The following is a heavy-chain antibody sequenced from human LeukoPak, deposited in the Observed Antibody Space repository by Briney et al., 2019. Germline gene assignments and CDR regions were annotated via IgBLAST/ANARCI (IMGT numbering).Heavy chain of an antibody. CDR2: IKSKTGGGTT. J-gene: IGHJ6*03. V-gene: IGHV3-15*01. Sequence: GGSLRLSCAASGFTFSNAWMSWVRQAPGKGLEWVGRIKSKTGGGTTDYAAPVKGRFTISRDDSKNTLYLQMNSLKTEDTAVYYCTTDPNGDYVPGYMDVWGKGTTVTISS. CDR3: TTDPNGDYVPGYMDV. D-gene: IGHD4-17*01. CDR1: GFTFSNAW.